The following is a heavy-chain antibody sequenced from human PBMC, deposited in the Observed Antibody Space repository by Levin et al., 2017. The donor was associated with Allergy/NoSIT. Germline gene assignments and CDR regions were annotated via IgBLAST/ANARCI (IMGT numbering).Heavy chain of an antibody. CDR1: GITVSSHY. D-gene: IGHD2-15*01. CDR3: TRSRDCSGGACYRGVFDY. CDR2: IYSGGTT. J-gene: IGHJ4*02. V-gene: IGHV3-66*01. Sequence: GGSLRLSCAASGITVSSHYMSWVRQAPGRGLEWVSSIYSGGTTYYADSVKGRFTISRDSSQNTLSLQMNTLRAEDTAVDYCTRSRDCSGGACYRGVFDYWGQGILVTVSS.